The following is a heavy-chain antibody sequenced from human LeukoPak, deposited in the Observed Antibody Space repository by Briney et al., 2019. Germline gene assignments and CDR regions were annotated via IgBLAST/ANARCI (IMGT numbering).Heavy chain of an antibody. Sequence: SETLSLTCTVSGGSISSGSYYWSWIRQPAGKGLEWIGRIYTSGSTNYNPSLKSRVTISVDTSKNQFSLKLSSVTAADTAVYYCARDIYSSSSYYWGQGTLVTVSS. D-gene: IGHD6-6*01. J-gene: IGHJ4*02. V-gene: IGHV4-61*02. CDR3: ARDIYSSSSYY. CDR2: IYTSGST. CDR1: GGSISSGSYY.